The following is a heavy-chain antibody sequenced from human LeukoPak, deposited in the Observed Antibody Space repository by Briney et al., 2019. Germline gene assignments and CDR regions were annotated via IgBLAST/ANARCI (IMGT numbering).Heavy chain of an antibody. D-gene: IGHD1-26*01. J-gene: IGHJ4*02. V-gene: IGHV1-69*05. CDR2: IIPIFGTA. Sequence: SVKVSCKASGGTFSSYAIGWVRQAPGQGLEWMGGIIPIFGTANYAQKFQGRVTITTDESTSTAYMELSSLRSEDTAVYYCARLASGSYAKDYWGQGTLVTVSS. CDR3: ARLASGSYAKDY. CDR1: GGTFSSYA.